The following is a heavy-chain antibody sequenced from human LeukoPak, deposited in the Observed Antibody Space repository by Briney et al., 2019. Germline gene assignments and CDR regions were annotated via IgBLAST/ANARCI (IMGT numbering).Heavy chain of an antibody. V-gene: IGHV7-4-1*02. Sequence: GASVKVSCKASGYTFTSYAMNWVRQAPGQGLEWIGWINTNTGNPTYAQGFTGRFVFSLDTSVSTAYLQISSLKAEDTAVYYCARDRDSSSWYVKSSGYFDYWGQGTLVTVSS. CDR3: ARDRDSSSWYVKSSGYFDY. CDR2: INTNTGNP. CDR1: GYTFTSYA. J-gene: IGHJ4*02. D-gene: IGHD6-13*01.